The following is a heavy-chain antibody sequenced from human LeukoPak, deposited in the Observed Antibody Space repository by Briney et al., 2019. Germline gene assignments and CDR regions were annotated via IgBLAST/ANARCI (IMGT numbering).Heavy chain of an antibody. CDR2: IYSGGST. Sequence: GGSLRLSCAASGFTVSSNYMSWVRQAPGKGLEWVSVIYSGGSTYYADSVKGRFTISRDNSKNTLYLQMNSLRAEDTAVYYCAKDSARYSSGLSDYWGRGTLVTVSS. V-gene: IGHV3-66*01. CDR3: AKDSARYSSGLSDY. D-gene: IGHD6-19*01. CDR1: GFTVSSNY. J-gene: IGHJ4*02.